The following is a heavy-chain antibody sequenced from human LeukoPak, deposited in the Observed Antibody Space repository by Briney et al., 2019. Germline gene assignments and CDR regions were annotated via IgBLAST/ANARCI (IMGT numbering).Heavy chain of an antibody. V-gene: IGHV1-18*01. Sequence: ASVKVSCKASGSTFPSYGISWVRQAPGQGLEWMGWISAYNGNTNYAQKLQGRVTMTTDTSTSTAYLELRSLRSDDTAVYYCARGDCSGGSCYEFDYWGQGTLVTVSS. D-gene: IGHD2-15*01. CDR1: GSTFPSYG. CDR3: ARGDCSGGSCYEFDY. J-gene: IGHJ4*02. CDR2: ISAYNGNT.